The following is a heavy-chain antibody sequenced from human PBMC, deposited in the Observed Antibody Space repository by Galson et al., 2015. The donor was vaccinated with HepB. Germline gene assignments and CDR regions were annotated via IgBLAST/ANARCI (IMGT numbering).Heavy chain of an antibody. D-gene: IGHD6-25*01. CDR1: GFIFSSYA. CDR3: AKDGQGLRPYYFDY. V-gene: IGHV3-23*01. CDR2: ISGSGGST. Sequence: SLRLSCAASGFIFSSYAMSWVRQAPGKGPEWVSTISGSGGSTYYADSVKGRVTISRDNSKNTLYLQMNSLRDEDTAVYYCAKDGQGLRPYYFDYWGQGTLVTVSS. J-gene: IGHJ4*02.